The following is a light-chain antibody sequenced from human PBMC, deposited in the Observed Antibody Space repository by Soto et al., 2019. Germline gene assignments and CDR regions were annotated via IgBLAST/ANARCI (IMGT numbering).Light chain of an antibody. CDR3: SSYTSSSTLNV. Sequence: QSVLTQPASVSGSPGQSITISCTGTSSDVGAYKYVSWYQQHPGKVPKLIIYEVSNRPSGVSNRFSGSKSGNTASLTISGLQAEDAADYYCSSYTSSSTLNVFGTGTKVTVL. V-gene: IGLV2-14*01. CDR2: EVS. J-gene: IGLJ1*01. CDR1: SSDVGAYKY.